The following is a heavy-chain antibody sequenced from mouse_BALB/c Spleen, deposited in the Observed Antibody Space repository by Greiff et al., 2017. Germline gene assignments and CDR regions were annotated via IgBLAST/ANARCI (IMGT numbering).Heavy chain of an antibody. J-gene: IGHJ2*01. D-gene: IGHD1-1*01. Sequence: EVKLMESGGGLVQPGGSRKLSCAASGFTFSSFGMHWVRQAPEKGLEWVAYISSGSSTIYYADTVKGRFTISRDNPKNTLFLQMTSLRSEDTAMYYCARENYGSSYNFDYWGQGTTLTVSS. CDR2: ISSGSSTI. V-gene: IGHV5-17*02. CDR3: ARENYGSSYNFDY. CDR1: GFTFSSFG.